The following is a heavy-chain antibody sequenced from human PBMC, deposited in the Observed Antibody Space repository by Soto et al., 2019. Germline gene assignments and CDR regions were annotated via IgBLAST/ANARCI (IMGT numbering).Heavy chain of an antibody. V-gene: IGHV1-69*06. CDR3: AKLVGPAARRSSMDV. D-gene: IGHD2-2*01. CDR1: GGTFTSYA. CDR2: SIPIFGTA. Sequence: QVQLVQSGAEVKKPGSSVKVSCKASGGTFTSYAVSWVRQAPGQGLEWMGVSIPIFGTANYARKFQGRVTITVDKSTSTANMELSRLRSEDTAVYYCAKLVGPAARRSSMDVWGQGTTVTVSS. J-gene: IGHJ6*02.